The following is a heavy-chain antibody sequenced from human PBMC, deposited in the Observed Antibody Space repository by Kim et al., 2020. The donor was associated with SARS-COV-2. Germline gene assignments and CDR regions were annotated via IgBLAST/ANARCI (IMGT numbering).Heavy chain of an antibody. CDR2: ISYDGSDK. CDR1: GFTFSTYG. D-gene: IGHD6-13*01. Sequence: GGSLRLSCAASGFTFSTYGMHWVRQAPGKGLQWVAVISYDGSDKFYADSVEGRFTISRDNAKNTLFLQMNSLRPEDTAVYYCAKYPIAAAVVPWGQGTLVTVSS. J-gene: IGHJ5*02. CDR3: AKYPIAAAVVP. V-gene: IGHV3-30*18.